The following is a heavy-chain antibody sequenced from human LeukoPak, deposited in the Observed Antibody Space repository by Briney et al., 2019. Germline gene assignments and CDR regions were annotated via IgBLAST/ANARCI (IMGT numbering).Heavy chain of an antibody. CDR3: AREQQPGRYFDL. D-gene: IGHD6-13*01. CDR2: MNPNSGNT. CDR1: RYTFTSYD. Sequence: SVKVSCKASRYTFTSYDINWVRQATGQGLEWMGWMNPNSGNTGYAQKFQGRVTMTRNTSISTAYMEQSSLRSEDTAVYYCAREQQPGRYFDLWGRGTLVTVSS. V-gene: IGHV1-8*01. J-gene: IGHJ2*01.